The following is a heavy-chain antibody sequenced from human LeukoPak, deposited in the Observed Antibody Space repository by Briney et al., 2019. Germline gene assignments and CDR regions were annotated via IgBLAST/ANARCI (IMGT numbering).Heavy chain of an antibody. Sequence: ASVKVSCKSSGNTFTTYGISWLRQAPGQGLEWMGWISPDKGKTDYAQKYQGRVTMTTDTSTSTAYMELRNLRSDDTAVYFCARGTTVTTGYYYGMDVWGQGTTVTVSS. CDR2: ISPDKGKT. V-gene: IGHV1-18*01. CDR3: ARGTTVTTGYYYGMDV. D-gene: IGHD4-17*01. J-gene: IGHJ6*02. CDR1: GNTFTTYG.